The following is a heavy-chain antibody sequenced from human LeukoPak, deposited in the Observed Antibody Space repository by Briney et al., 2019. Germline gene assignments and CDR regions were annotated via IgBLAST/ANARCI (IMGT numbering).Heavy chain of an antibody. Sequence: SETLSLTCTVSGGSISSSDYYWSWVRQPPGQGLEWIGYIHYSGNTYYNPSLRSRVTISVDTSSNQFSLKLTSVTAADTAVYYCARTRYYYDSSGYYYWFDPWGQGTLVTVSS. J-gene: IGHJ5*02. CDR2: IHYSGNT. D-gene: IGHD3-22*01. CDR1: GGSISSSDYY. CDR3: ARTRYYYDSSGYYYWFDP. V-gene: IGHV4-30-4*01.